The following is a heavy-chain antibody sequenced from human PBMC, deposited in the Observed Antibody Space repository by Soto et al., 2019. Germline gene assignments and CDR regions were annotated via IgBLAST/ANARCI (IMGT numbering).Heavy chain of an antibody. CDR3: ARHVSGSGSSYYYYYYMDV. CDR1: GYSFTSYW. Sequence: GASLKISCKGSGYSFTSYWIGWVRQMPGKGLEWMGIIYPGDSDTRYSPSFQGQVTISADKSISTAYLQWSSLKASDTAMYYCARHVSGSGSSYYYYYYMDVWGKGTTVTVSS. CDR2: IYPGDSDT. V-gene: IGHV5-51*01. J-gene: IGHJ6*03. D-gene: IGHD3-10*01.